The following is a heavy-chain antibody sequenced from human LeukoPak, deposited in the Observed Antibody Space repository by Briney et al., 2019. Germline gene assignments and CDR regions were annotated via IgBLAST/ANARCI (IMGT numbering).Heavy chain of an antibody. Sequence: GGSLRLSCAASGFTFRNHWMTWVRQAPGKGLEWVSSISSSSSYIYYADSVKGRFTISRDNAKNSLYLQMNSLRAEDTAVYYCARWHSEAFDIWGQGTMVTVSS. D-gene: IGHD2-21*01. CDR2: ISSSSSYI. CDR1: GFTFRNHW. J-gene: IGHJ3*02. CDR3: ARWHSEAFDI. V-gene: IGHV3-21*01.